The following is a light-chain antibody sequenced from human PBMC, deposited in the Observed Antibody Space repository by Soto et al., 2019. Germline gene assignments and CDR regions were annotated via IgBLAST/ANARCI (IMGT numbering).Light chain of an antibody. Sequence: DIQMTQSPSTLSASVGDRVTITCRASQSISRWLAWYQQKPGNAPELLIYDASSLESGVPSRFSGSGSGTEFTLSINNLQPDDFATYYCQQYKTYSSFGQGTKVEIK. J-gene: IGKJ1*01. CDR2: DAS. CDR3: QQYKTYSS. CDR1: QSISRW. V-gene: IGKV1-5*01.